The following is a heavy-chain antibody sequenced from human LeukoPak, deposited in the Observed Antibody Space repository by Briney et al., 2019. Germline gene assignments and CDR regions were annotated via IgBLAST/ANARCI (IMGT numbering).Heavy chain of an antibody. Sequence: GASVKVSCKASGYTFTGYYMHWVRQAPGQGLEWMGWINPNSGGTNYAQKFQGRVTMTRDTSISTAYMELSRLRSDDTAVYYCARVKVGAPRGSGRYYFDYWGQGTLVTVSS. CDR1: GYTFTGYY. CDR2: INPNSGGT. V-gene: IGHV1-2*02. J-gene: IGHJ4*02. CDR3: ARVKVGAPRGSGRYYFDY. D-gene: IGHD1-26*01.